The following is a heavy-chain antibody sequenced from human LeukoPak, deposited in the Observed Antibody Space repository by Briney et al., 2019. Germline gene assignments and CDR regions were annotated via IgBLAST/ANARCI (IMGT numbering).Heavy chain of an antibody. CDR3: ARDREWELQQGFDY. V-gene: IGHV4-39*07. D-gene: IGHD1-26*01. CDR1: GGSISSSSYY. CDR2: IYYSGST. J-gene: IGHJ4*02. Sequence: PSETLSLTCTVSGGSISSSSYYWGWIRQPPGKGLEWIGSIYYSGSTYYNPSLKSRVTISVDTSKNQFSLKLSSVTAADTAVYYCARDREWELQQGFDYWGQGALVTVSS.